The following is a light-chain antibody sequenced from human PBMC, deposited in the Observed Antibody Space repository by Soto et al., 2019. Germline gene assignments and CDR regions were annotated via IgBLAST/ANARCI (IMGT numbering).Light chain of an antibody. V-gene: IGLV2-14*01. CDR2: DVS. CDR3: SSYTGSSTSRV. CDR1: SSDVGGYNY. Sequence: QSVLTQPASVSGSPGQSITISCTGTSSDVGGYNYVSWYQQHPGKAPKLMIYDVSNRLSGVSNRFSGSKSGNTASLTISGLQAEDEADYYCSSYTGSSTSRVFGTGTKVTVL. J-gene: IGLJ1*01.